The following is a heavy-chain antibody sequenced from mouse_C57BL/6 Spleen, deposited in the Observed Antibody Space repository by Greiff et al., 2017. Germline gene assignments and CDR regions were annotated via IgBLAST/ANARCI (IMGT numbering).Heavy chain of an antibody. CDR3: ARGATVVATRGYFDV. CDR2: IHPNSGST. Sequence: QVQLQQPGAELVKPGASVKLSCKASGYTFTSYWMHWVKQRPGQGLEWIGMIHPNSGSTNYNEKFKSKATLTVDKSSSTAYMQLSSLTSEDSAVYYCARGATVVATRGYFDVWGTGTTVTVSS. V-gene: IGHV1-64*01. J-gene: IGHJ1*03. CDR1: GYTFTSYW. D-gene: IGHD1-1*01.